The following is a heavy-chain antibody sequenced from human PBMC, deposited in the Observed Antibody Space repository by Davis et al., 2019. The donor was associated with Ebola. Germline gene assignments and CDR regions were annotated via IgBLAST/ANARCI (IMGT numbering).Heavy chain of an antibody. CDR2: INTSDGFT. CDR1: GYRFTSYY. D-gene: IGHD1/OR15-1a*01. V-gene: IGHV1-46*01. Sequence: ASVKVSCKASGYRFTSYYMHWVRRAPGHGLEWMGTINTSDGFTSYAQEFQGRVTMTRDTSTSTVYMDLRSLRSEDTAVYYCGKGKLEELDYWGQGTLVTVSS. J-gene: IGHJ4*02. CDR3: GKGKLEELDY.